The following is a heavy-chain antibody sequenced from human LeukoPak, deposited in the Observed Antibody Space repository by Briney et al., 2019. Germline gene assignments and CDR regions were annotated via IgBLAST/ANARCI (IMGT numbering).Heavy chain of an antibody. Sequence: PSETLSLTCAVYGGSFSGYYWSWIRQPPGKGLEWIGEINHSGSTNYNPSLKSRVTISVDTSKNQVSLKLSSVTAADTAVYYCARDSTIFGVVFDYWGQGTLVTVSS. CDR3: ARDSTIFGVVFDY. CDR1: GGSFSGYY. V-gene: IGHV4-34*01. D-gene: IGHD3-3*01. CDR2: INHSGST. J-gene: IGHJ4*02.